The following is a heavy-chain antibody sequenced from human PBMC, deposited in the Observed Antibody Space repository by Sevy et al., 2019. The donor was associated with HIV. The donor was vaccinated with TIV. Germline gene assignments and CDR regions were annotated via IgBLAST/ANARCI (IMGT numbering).Heavy chain of an antibody. J-gene: IGHJ4*02. Sequence: GGSLRLSCAASGFTVSSNYMSWVRQAPGKGLEWVSVIYSGAGTYYADSVKGRFTISRDNSKNSLYLQMNSLRAEDMALYYCARGLDESSGCYSFDYWGQGTLVTVSS. CDR3: ARGLDESSGCYSFDY. CDR1: GFTVSSNY. D-gene: IGHD3-22*01. CDR2: IYSGAGT. V-gene: IGHV3-66*02.